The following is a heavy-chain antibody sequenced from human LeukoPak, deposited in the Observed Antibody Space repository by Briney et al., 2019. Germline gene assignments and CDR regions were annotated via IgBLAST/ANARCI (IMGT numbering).Heavy chain of an antibody. CDR2: IYTSGST. Sequence: PSETLSLTCTVSGGSISSGSYYWSWIRQPAGKGLEWIGRIYTSGSTNYNPSLKSRVTISVDTSKNQFSLKLSSVTAADTAVYYCARIPQYCSGGSCYWNWFDPWGQGTLVTVSS. V-gene: IGHV4-61*02. CDR1: GGSISSGSYY. D-gene: IGHD2-15*01. CDR3: ARIPQYCSGGSCYWNWFDP. J-gene: IGHJ5*02.